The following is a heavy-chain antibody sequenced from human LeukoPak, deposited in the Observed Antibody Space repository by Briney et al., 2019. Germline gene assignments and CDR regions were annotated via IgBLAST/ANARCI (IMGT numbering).Heavy chain of an antibody. D-gene: IGHD6-13*01. CDR1: GFTFSSYW. J-gene: IGHJ4*02. V-gene: IGHV3-74*01. CDR3: ARPSSRYFDY. CDR2: INTDGSST. Sequence: GGSLRLSCAASGFTFSSYWMHWVRQAPGKGLVWVSRINTDGSSTSYADSVKGRFTISRDNAKNSLYLQMDSLRAEDTAVYYCARPSSRYFDYWGQGTLVTVSS.